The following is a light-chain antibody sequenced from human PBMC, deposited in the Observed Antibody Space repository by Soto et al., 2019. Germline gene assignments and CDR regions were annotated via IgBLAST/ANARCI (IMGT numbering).Light chain of an antibody. CDR1: SGHSSNA. CDR3: QTWGTGFKV. J-gene: IGLJ2*01. Sequence: QLVLTQSPSASASLGASVKLTCTLSSGHSSNAIAWHQQQPEKGPRYLMKLNSDGTYTKGDGIPDRFSGSSSGAERYLTIYSLQSEDEADYYCQTWGTGFKVFGGGTKLTVL. V-gene: IGLV4-69*01. CDR2: LNSDGTY.